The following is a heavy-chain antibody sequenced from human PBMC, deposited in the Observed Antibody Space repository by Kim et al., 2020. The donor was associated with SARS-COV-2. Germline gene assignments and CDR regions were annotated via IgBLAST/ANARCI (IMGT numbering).Heavy chain of an antibody. V-gene: IGHV3-30*18. CDR1: GFTFSDYG. CDR2: ISYDGSTK. J-gene: IGHJ4*02. CDR3: AKADNYYYDRNGYYYFDY. D-gene: IGHD3-22*01. Sequence: GGSLRLSCTASGFTFSDYGMLWVRQAPGKGLEWVALISYDGSTKYYADSVKGRCTISRDSSKNTLYLQMNSLRAEDTAVYYCAKADNYYYDRNGYYYFDYWGQGTLVTVSS.